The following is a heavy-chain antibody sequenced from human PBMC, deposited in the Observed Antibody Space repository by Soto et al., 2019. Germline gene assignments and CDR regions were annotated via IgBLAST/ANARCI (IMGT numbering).Heavy chain of an antibody. V-gene: IGHV1-18*01. CDR3: ARDYKAPFEHYGAIPRGYPPFDY. D-gene: IGHD4-17*01. CDR1: GYTFTSYG. J-gene: IGHJ4*02. CDR2: ISAYNGNT. Sequence: ASVKVSCKASGYTFTSYGISWVRQAPGQGLEWMGWISAYNGNTNYAQKLQGRVTMTTDTSTSTAYMELRSLRSDDTAVYYCARDYKAPFEHYGAIPRGYPPFDYWGQGTLVTVSS.